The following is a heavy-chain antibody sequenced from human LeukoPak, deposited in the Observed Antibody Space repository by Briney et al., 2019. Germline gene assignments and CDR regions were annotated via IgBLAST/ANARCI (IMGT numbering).Heavy chain of an antibody. D-gene: IGHD2-15*01. CDR1: GFTVSTYS. CDR3: AKAPVTTCSGAYCYPFDY. Sequence: QPGGSLRLACAAAGFTVSTYSMHCVRQAPGKGLGWGAVISYDGSNKFYADSVKGRFITSRDNSKKTPYRQINSVRAEAAAVYYCAKAPVTTCSGAYCYPFDYWGQGTLVTVSS. J-gene: IGHJ4*02. V-gene: IGHV3-30*04. CDR2: ISYDGSNK.